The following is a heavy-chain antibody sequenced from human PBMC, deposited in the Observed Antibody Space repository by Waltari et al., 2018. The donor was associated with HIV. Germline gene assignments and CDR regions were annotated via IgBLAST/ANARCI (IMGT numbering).Heavy chain of an antibody. Sequence: EVQLLESGGGLVQPGGSLRLSCAASGFTFSSYAMSWVRQAPGQGLEWVSAISGSGGSTYYADSVKGRFTISRDNSKNTLYLQMNSLRAEDTAVYYCAKDDTYSNYVDGSANYYYYGMDVWGQGTTVTVSS. CDR2: ISGSGGST. CDR3: AKDDTYSNYVDGSANYYYYGMDV. V-gene: IGHV3-23*01. J-gene: IGHJ6*02. CDR1: GFTFSSYA. D-gene: IGHD4-4*01.